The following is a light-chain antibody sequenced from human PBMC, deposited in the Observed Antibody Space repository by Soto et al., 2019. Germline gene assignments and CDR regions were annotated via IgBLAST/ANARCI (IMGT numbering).Light chain of an antibody. CDR2: EVS. CDR1: SSDVGSYNL. V-gene: IGLV2-23*02. CDR3: CSYAGSSTWV. J-gene: IGLJ3*02. Sequence: QSALTQPASVSGSPGQSFTISCTGTSSDVGSYNLVSWYQQHPGKAPKLMIYEVSKRPSGVSNRFSGSKSGNTASLTISGLQAEDEADYYCCSYAGSSTWVFGGGTKVTVL.